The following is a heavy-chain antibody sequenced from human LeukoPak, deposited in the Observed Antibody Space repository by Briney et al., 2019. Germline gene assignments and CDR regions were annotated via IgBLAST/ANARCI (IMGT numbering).Heavy chain of an antibody. Sequence: GGSLRLSCAASGFTVRSNYMSWVRQAPGKGLEWVSVIYSGGSTYYADSVKGRFTISRDNSKNTLYLQMNSLRAEDTVVYYCARHSSSWYFAFDIWGQGTMVTVSS. CDR3: ARHSSSWYFAFDI. CDR2: IYSGGST. J-gene: IGHJ3*02. V-gene: IGHV3-53*01. CDR1: GFTVRSNY. D-gene: IGHD6-13*01.